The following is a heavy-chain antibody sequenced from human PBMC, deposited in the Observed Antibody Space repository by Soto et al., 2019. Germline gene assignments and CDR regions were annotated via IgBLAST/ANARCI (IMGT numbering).Heavy chain of an antibody. D-gene: IGHD6-19*01. CDR3: ASLREWLVKGVFDY. V-gene: IGHV3-30-3*01. Sequence: GGSLRLSCAASGFTFSSCAMHWVRQAPGKGLEWVAVISYDGSNKYYADSVKGRFTISRDNSKNTLYLQMNSLRAEDTAVYYCASLREWLVKGVFDYWGQGTLVTVSS. CDR2: ISYDGSNK. J-gene: IGHJ4*02. CDR1: GFTFSSCA.